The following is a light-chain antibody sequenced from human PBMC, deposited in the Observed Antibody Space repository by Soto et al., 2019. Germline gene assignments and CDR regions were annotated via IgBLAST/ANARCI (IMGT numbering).Light chain of an antibody. Sequence: SALTQPASVSGSPGQSITISCTGTSSDVGGYYYVSWYQHHPGKAPKLMIYQVSNRPSGVSNRFSGSKSANTASLTISGLQAEDEADYYCSSYTSSNTFYVFGTGTKVTVL. J-gene: IGLJ1*01. CDR3: SSYTSSNTFYV. V-gene: IGLV2-14*01. CDR1: SSDVGGYYY. CDR2: QVS.